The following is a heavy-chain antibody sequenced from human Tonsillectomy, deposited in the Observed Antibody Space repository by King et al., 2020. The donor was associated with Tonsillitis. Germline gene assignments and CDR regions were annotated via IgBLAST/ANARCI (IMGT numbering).Heavy chain of an antibody. CDR1: GGSISSYY. Sequence: VQLQESGPGLVKPSETLSLTCTVSGGSISSYYWSWIRQPPGKGLEWIGYIYYSGSTNYNPSLRSRVTISVDTSKNQFSLKLSSVTAADTAVYYCARGMGLFYSYMDVWGKGTTVTVSS. V-gene: IGHV4-59*01. CDR2: IYYSGST. D-gene: IGHD3-16*01. CDR3: ARGMGLFYSYMDV. J-gene: IGHJ6*03.